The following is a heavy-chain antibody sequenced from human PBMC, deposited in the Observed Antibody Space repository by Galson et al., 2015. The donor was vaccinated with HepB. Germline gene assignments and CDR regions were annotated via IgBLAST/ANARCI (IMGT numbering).Heavy chain of an antibody. Sequence: SLRLSCAASGFTFSSFWMHWVRQTPGKGLVWVSRIKSDGSDPDYVDSVKGRFTISRDNAMNMLYLQMNSLRVEDTAMYYCVRRDEVGRVDSWGRGTLVTVSS. V-gene: IGHV3-74*01. CDR1: GFTFSSFW. CDR2: IKSDGSDP. D-gene: IGHD1-1*01. J-gene: IGHJ4*02. CDR3: VRRDEVGRVDS.